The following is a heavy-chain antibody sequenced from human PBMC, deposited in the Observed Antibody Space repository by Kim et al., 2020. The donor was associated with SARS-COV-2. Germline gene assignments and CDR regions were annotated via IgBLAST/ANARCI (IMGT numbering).Heavy chain of an antibody. CDR1: QYTFTSYY. Sequence: ASVKVSCKASQYTFTSYYIHWVRQAPGQGLEWMGRINPDSGGTYYAQMFQDRVTLTRDTSINTAYMEVTGLKSDDTAIYYCTRQFNRPGPYSSSSVWFDPWGPGTPVTVSS. D-gene: IGHD6-6*01. CDR2: INPDSGGT. J-gene: IGHJ5*02. V-gene: IGHV1-2*06. CDR3: TRQFNRPGPYSSSSVWFDP.